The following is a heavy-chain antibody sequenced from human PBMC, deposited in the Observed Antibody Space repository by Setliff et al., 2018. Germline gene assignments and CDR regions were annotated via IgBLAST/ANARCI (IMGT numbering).Heavy chain of an antibody. CDR3: AARSTPYYDLWSGH. CDR1: GDSISNSNYY. Sequence: SETLSLTCTVSGDSISNSNYYWGWIRQPPGKGLEWIGNIYHSGNTYYTPSLKSRVTISVDSSKSQFSLKMTSVTAADTAVYYCAARSTPYYDLWSGHWGQGTLVTVSS. CDR2: IYHSGNT. D-gene: IGHD3-3*01. V-gene: IGHV4-39*01. J-gene: IGHJ4*02.